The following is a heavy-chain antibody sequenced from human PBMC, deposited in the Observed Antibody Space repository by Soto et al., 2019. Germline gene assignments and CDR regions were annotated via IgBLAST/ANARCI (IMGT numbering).Heavy chain of an antibody. CDR3: ARVPRSGPGANSFYM. J-gene: IGHJ3*02. Sequence: GGSLRLSCAASGFTFSSSGMHWVRQAPGRGLEWVAVIWYDGRNKNYADSVKGRFTVSRDNSQNTLYLQMNSLRVEDTAVYYCARVPRSGPGANSFYMWGQGTKVTVSS. D-gene: IGHD6-19*01. CDR2: IWYDGRNK. CDR1: GFTFSSSG. V-gene: IGHV3-33*01.